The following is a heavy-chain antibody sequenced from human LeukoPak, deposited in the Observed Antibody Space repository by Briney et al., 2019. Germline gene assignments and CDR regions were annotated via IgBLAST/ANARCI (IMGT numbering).Heavy chain of an antibody. D-gene: IGHD6-19*01. V-gene: IGHV4-39*07. CDR3: ARDSGWLYYYYYYIDV. CDR1: GGSISSSSYY. J-gene: IGHJ6*03. CDR2: IYYSGST. Sequence: KPSETLSLTCTVSGGSISSSSYYWGWIRQPPGKGLEWIGSIYYSGSTYYNPSLKSRVTISVDTSKNQFSLKLRSVTAADTAVYYCARDSGWLYYYYYYIDVWGKGTTVTVSS.